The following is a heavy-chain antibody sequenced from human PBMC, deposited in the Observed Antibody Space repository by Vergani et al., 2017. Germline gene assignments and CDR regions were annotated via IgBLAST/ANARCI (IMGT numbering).Heavy chain of an antibody. V-gene: IGHV3-15*01. D-gene: IGHD5-12*01. Sequence: EVQVVESGGGLIKPGGSLRLSCVVSGITFKNARINWVRQATGKGLEWIGRIRSKNDGGTADYAAPLKGRFSISRDDSKDSAFLLVNNLKTEDTAVYFCYSGYHDYWGQGTLVIVSS. J-gene: IGHJ4*02. CDR1: GITFKNAR. CDR2: IRSKNDGGTA. CDR3: YSGYHDY.